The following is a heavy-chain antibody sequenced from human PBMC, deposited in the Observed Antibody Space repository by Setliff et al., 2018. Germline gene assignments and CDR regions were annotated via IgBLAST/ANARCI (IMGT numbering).Heavy chain of an antibody. J-gene: IGHJ4*02. D-gene: IGHD2-2*01. CDR3: SRLVRYCTRTSCQRLSGDDY. CDR1: GYTFSDYI. CDR2: VSPYTGKT. V-gene: IGHV1-18*01. Sequence: ASVKVSCKASGYTFSDYIINWVRQAPGQGLEWVGWVSPYTGKTYFAQKLQGRVTMTTDTSTGIAYMELRSLRSDDTAIYFCSRLVRYCTRTSCQRLSGDDYWGQGTLVTVSS.